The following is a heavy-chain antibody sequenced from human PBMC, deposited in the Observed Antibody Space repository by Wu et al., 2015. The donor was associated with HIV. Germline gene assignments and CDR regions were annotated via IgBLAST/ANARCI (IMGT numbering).Heavy chain of an antibody. CDR1: GYPFTNYY. V-gene: IGHV1-2*02. Sequence: QVQLVQSGAEVKKPGASVKVSCQTSGYPFTNYYIHWVRQAPGQGLEWMGWVNPKGGGTNYAQNFQGRVTMTWDPSVNTAYMELSRLRSDDTAVYYCARIYSSGERDVWGQGTTVTVSS. CDR2: VNPKGGGT. CDR3: ARIYSSGERDV. D-gene: IGHD6-19*01. J-gene: IGHJ6*02.